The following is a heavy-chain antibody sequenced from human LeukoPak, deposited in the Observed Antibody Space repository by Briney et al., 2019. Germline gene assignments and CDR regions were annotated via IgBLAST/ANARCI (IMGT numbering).Heavy chain of an antibody. CDR1: GCTFSSYS. Sequence: GGSLRLSFTSSGCTFSSYSIHWVRQALGTVLASVSLISYDGSNKYYADSVKGRFTISRDNSKNTLYLQMNSLRAEDTAVYYCARTSITIFAASFDYWGQGTLVTVSS. D-gene: IGHD3-3*01. J-gene: IGHJ4*02. V-gene: IGHV3-30*04. CDR3: ARTSITIFAASFDY. CDR2: ISYDGSNK.